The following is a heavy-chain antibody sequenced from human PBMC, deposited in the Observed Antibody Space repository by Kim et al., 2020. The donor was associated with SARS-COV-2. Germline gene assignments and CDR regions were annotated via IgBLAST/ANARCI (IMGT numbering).Heavy chain of an antibody. J-gene: IGHJ6*02. V-gene: IGHV3-48*03. D-gene: IGHD2-2*01. CDR3: ARSLYCSSTSCFYCMDV. Sequence: VKGRFTISRDNAKSSLSLQMNSLRAEDTAGYYCARSLYCSSTSCFYCMDVWGQGTTVTVSS.